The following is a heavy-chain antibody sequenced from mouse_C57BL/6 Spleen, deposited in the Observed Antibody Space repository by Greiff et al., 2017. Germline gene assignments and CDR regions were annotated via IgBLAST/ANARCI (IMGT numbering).Heavy chain of an antibody. CDR1: GYTFTDYY. CDR2: INPNNGGT. Sequence: EVQLQQSGPELVKPGASVKISCKASGYTFTDYYMNWVKQSHGMSLEWIGDINPNNGGTSYNQKFKGKATLTVDKSSSTAYMELRSLTSEDSAVYYCARLDFDYWGQGTTLTVSS. CDR3: ARLDFDY. J-gene: IGHJ2*01. V-gene: IGHV1-26*01.